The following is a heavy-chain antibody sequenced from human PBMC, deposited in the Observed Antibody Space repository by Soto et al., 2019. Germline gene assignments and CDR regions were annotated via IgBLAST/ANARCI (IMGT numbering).Heavy chain of an antibody. J-gene: IGHJ3*02. CDR2: IYYSGST. CDR1: GGSISSSSYY. Sequence: PSETLSLTCTVSGGSISSSSYYWGWIRQPPGKGLEWIGSIYYSGSTYYNPSLKSRVTISVDTSKNQFSLKLSSVTAADTAVYYCGVVVTRLDAFDIWGQGTMVTVSS. V-gene: IGHV4-39*01. D-gene: IGHD2-21*02. CDR3: GVVVTRLDAFDI.